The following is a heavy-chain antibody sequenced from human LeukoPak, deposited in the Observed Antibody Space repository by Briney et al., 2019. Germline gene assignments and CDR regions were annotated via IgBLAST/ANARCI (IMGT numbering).Heavy chain of an antibody. CDR2: ISSSSSYI. D-gene: IGHD3-16*02. CDR3: ASLSASFAFDI. Sequence: GGSLRLSCAASGFTFSSYSMNWVRQAPGKGLEWVSSISSSSSYIYYADSVKGRFTISRDNAKNSLYLQMNSLRAEDTAVYYCASLSASFAFDIWGRGTMVTVSS. CDR1: GFTFSSYS. J-gene: IGHJ3*02. V-gene: IGHV3-21*01.